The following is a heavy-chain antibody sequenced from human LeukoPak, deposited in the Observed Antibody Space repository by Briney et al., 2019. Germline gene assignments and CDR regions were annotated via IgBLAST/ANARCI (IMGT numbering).Heavy chain of an antibody. Sequence: GASVKVSCKASGYTFTSYAMHWVRQAPGQGLEWMGIINPSGGSTNYAQKFQGRVTMTRDTSTSTVYMELSSLRSEDTAVYYCARDSSYYDFWGGYHFDYWGQGTLVTVSS. CDR3: ARDSSYYDFWGGYHFDY. CDR2: INPSGGST. V-gene: IGHV1-46*01. J-gene: IGHJ4*02. CDR1: GYTFTSYA. D-gene: IGHD3-3*01.